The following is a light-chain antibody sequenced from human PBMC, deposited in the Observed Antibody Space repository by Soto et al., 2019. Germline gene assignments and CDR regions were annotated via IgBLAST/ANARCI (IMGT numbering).Light chain of an antibody. Sequence: DIQMSQSPSSLSASVGDRVTITFRASQSIGRYLNWYQQRPGKAPKLLIYGSSILQSGIPSRFSGSGSGTDFTLTISSLQPEDFATYCCQQSYTNSGTFGEGSKGDIK. V-gene: IGKV1-39*01. CDR1: QSIGRY. J-gene: IGKJ1*01. CDR2: GSS. CDR3: QQSYTNSGT.